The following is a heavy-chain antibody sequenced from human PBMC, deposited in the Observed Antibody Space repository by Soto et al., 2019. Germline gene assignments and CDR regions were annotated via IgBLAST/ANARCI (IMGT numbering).Heavy chain of an antibody. V-gene: IGHV3-74*01. J-gene: IGHJ4*02. CDR3: AREGDMGSSAFDC. CDR2: VSSDGSFT. Sequence: EVQLVESGGGLFQPGGSLRLSCAASGFTFSKYWMHWVRQAPGKGLVWVARVSSDGSFTYYADSVKGRFTISRDNAQNTLYLQMSTLRPDDTAVYYCAREGDMGSSAFDCWGQGTLVTVSS. CDR1: GFTFSKYW. D-gene: IGHD3-10*01.